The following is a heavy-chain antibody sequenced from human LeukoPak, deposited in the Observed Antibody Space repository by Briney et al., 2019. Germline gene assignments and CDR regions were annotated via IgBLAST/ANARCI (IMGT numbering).Heavy chain of an antibody. CDR3: ARRSSTSYYYYGMDV. CDR1: GGSISSYY. CDR2: IHYSGST. Sequence: SETLSLTCTVSGGSISSYYWSWIRQPPGKGLEWIGYIHYSGSTNYNPSLKSRVAISVDTSKNQFSLKLSSVTAADTAVYYCARRSSTSYYYYGMDVWGQGTTVTVSS. D-gene: IGHD2-2*01. V-gene: IGHV4-59*08. J-gene: IGHJ6*02.